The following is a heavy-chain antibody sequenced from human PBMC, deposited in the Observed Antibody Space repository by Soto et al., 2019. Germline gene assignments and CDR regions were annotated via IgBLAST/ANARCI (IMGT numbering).Heavy chain of an antibody. Sequence: PSETLSLTCTVSGGSISSYHWSWLRPPPGQRLEWIGYIYYSGSTSESTNYNPSLKSRVSISIDTSTSTAYMELSSLRSEDTAVYYCAREAGSVLWFGEPSPYYYYYGMDVWGQGTTVTVSS. D-gene: IGHD3-10*01. J-gene: IGHJ6*02. CDR2: IYYSGSTSEST. CDR1: GGSISSYH. CDR3: AREAGSVLWFGEPSPYYYYYGMDV. V-gene: IGHV4-59*01.